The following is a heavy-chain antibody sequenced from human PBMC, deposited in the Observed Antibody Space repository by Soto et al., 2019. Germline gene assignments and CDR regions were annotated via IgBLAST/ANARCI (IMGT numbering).Heavy chain of an antibody. J-gene: IGHJ6*02. CDR2: INPNSGGT. CDR1: GYAFTGYY. D-gene: IGHD3-3*01. Sequence: GASVKVSCKASGYAFTGYYMHWVGQAPGQGLEWMGWINPNSGGTNYAQKFQGRVTMTRDTSISTAYMELSRLRSDDTAVYYGARARYVSDYDFWSGPSRYYYGMDVWGQGTTVTVSS. V-gene: IGHV1-2*02. CDR3: ARARYVSDYDFWSGPSRYYYGMDV.